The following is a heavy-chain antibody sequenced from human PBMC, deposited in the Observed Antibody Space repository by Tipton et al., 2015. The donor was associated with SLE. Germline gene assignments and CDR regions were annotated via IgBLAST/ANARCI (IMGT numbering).Heavy chain of an antibody. CDR1: GGSFSGYY. CDR2: INHSGST. Sequence: TLSLTCAVYGGSFSGYYWSWIRQPPGKGLEWIGEINHSGSTNYNPSLKSRVTISVDTSKNQFSPKLSSVTAADTAVYYCARRPLQLVQAFDIWGQGTMVTVSS. J-gene: IGHJ3*02. CDR3: ARRPLQLVQAFDI. V-gene: IGHV4-34*01. D-gene: IGHD6-6*01.